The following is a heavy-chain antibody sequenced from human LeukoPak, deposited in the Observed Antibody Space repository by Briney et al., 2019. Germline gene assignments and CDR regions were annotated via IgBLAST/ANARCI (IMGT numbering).Heavy chain of an antibody. CDR2: INPSDSET. J-gene: IGHJ4*02. D-gene: IGHD2-2*02. CDR1: GSIFTSNW. V-gene: IGHV5-51*01. Sequence: GAPLHISCKGSGSIFTSNWIGWGRPLPGKRLEWMGIINPSDSETRYSPSSQGQVTISVDKSISTAYLQWSSLKASDTAMYYCVTQGCSSTSCFTVDYWGQGTLVTVSS. CDR3: VTQGCSSTSCFTVDY.